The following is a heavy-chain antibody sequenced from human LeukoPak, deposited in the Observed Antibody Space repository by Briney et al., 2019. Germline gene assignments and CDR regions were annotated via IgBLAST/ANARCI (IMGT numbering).Heavy chain of an antibody. Sequence: GASVKVSCKASGGTFSSYAISWVRQAPGQGLEWMGGITPIFGTANYAQKFQGRVTITADESTSTAYMELSSLRSEDTAVYYCARDDGWPEEGGVVTGYYYYYMDVWGKGTTVTVSS. D-gene: IGHD3-3*01. V-gene: IGHV1-69*13. J-gene: IGHJ6*03. CDR3: ARDDGWPEEGGVVTGYYYYYMDV. CDR2: ITPIFGTA. CDR1: GGTFSSYA.